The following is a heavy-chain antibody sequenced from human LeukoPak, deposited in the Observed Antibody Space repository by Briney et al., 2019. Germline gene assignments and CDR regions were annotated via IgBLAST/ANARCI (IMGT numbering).Heavy chain of an antibody. Sequence: GGSLRLSCAASGFTFSSYSMNWVRQAPGKGLEWVSSISSSSSYIYYADSVKGRFTISRDNAKNSLYLQMNSLRAEDTAVYYCARKARIVATAVHYWGQGTLVTVSS. J-gene: IGHJ4*02. CDR3: ARKARIVATAVHY. CDR1: GFTFSSYS. V-gene: IGHV3-21*01. D-gene: IGHD5-12*01. CDR2: ISSSSSYI.